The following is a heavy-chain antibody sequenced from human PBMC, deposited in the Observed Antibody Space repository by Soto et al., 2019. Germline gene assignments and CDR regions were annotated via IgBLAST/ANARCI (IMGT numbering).Heavy chain of an antibody. CDR3: ARASWFGELWGGFDP. CDR1: GYTFTSCD. V-gene: IGHV1-8*01. J-gene: IGHJ5*02. CDR2: MNPNSGNT. D-gene: IGHD3-10*01. Sequence: ASVKVSCKASGYTFTSCDISWVRQATGQGLEWMGWMNPNSGNTGYAQKFQGRVTMTRNTSISTAYMELSSLRSEDTAVYYCARASWFGELWGGFDPWGQGTLVTVSS.